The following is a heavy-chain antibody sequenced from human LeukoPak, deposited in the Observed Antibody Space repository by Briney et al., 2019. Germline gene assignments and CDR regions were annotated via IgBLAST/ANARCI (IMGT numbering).Heavy chain of an antibody. J-gene: IGHJ4*02. CDR1: GYTFTGYY. V-gene: IGHV1-2*02. CDR3: AREYYDILTGYHDY. D-gene: IGHD3-9*01. CDR2: INPNSGGT. Sequence: GASVKVSCKASGYTFTGYYMHWVRQAPGQRLEWMGWINPNSGGTNYAQKFQGRVTMTRDTSISTAYMELSRLRSDDTAVYYCAREYYDILTGYHDYWGQGTLVTVSS.